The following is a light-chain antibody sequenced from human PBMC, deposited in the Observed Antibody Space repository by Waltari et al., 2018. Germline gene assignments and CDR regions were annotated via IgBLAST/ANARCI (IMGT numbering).Light chain of an antibody. V-gene: IGKV3-11*01. Sequence: EIVLTQSPATLSLSPGETATLSCRASQSVGTYLAWYQQKPGQAPRLLICDASNRATGIPARFRGSGSGTDFTLTISSLEAEDFAVYYCQQRSSWTPHTFGQGARLEIK. CDR3: QQRSSWTPHT. CDR2: DAS. CDR1: QSVGTY. J-gene: IGKJ2*01.